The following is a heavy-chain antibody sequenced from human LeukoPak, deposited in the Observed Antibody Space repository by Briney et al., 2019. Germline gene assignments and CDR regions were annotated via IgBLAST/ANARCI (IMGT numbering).Heavy chain of an antibody. D-gene: IGHD3-3*01. CDR1: GFTFSSSA. J-gene: IGHJ6*02. CDR3: ARDLRGYDFWSGYYPEEDGMDV. Sequence: GGSLRLSCAASGFTFSSSAMSGVRQVPGKGLEWVSGISASGGSTYYADSVKGRFTISRDNSKNTLYLQMNSLRAEDTAVYYCARDLRGYDFWSGYYPEEDGMDVWGQGTTVTVSS. CDR2: ISASGGST. V-gene: IGHV3-23*01.